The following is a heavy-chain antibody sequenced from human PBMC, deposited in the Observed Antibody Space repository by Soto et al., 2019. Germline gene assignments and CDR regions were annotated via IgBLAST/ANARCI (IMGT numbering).Heavy chain of an antibody. D-gene: IGHD3-22*01. J-gene: IGHJ6*02. CDR3: ARHGYYDSSGYWTYYYYGMDV. CDR2: IYPGDSDT. V-gene: IGHV5-51*01. Sequence: GESLKISCKGSGYSFTSYWIGCVRQMPGKGLEWMGIIYPGDSDTRYSPSFQGQVTISADKCISTAYLQWSSLKASDTAMYYCARHGYYDSSGYWTYYYYGMDVWGQGTTVTVSS. CDR1: GYSFTSYW.